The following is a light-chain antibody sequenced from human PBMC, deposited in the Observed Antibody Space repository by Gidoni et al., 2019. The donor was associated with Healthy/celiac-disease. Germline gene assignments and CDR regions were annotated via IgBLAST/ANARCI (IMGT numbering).Light chain of an antibody. V-gene: IGKV3-11*01. CDR3: QPRSNRET. Sequence: EIVLTQSPATLSLSPGERATLSCRASQSVRSYLAWYQQKPGKAPSLLIYAASPWAPVIPARFRGSGSGTAFPLTISSLEPEDFAVYSCQPRSNRETFGQGTKLEIK. CDR1: QSVRSY. J-gene: IGKJ2*01. CDR2: AAS.